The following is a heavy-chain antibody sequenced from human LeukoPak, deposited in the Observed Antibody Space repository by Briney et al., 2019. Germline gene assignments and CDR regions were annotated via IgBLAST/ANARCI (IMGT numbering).Heavy chain of an antibody. CDR3: ARVQAVAGIDYRY. CDR2: INPNSGGT. Sequence: GASVKVSCKASGYTFTGYYTHWVRQAPGQGLEWMGWINPNSGGTNYAQKFQGRVTMTRDTSISTAYMELSRLRSDDTAVYYCARVQAVAGIDYRYWGQGTLVTVSS. D-gene: IGHD6-19*01. CDR1: GYTFTGYY. V-gene: IGHV1-2*02. J-gene: IGHJ4*02.